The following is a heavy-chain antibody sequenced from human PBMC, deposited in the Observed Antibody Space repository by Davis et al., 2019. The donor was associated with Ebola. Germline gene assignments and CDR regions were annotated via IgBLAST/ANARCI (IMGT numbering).Heavy chain of an antibody. J-gene: IGHJ4*02. Sequence: PSETLSLTCTVSGGSISSSSYYWGWIRQPPGKGLEWIGSIYYSGSTYYNPSLKSRVTISVDTSKNQFSLKLSSVTAADTAVYYCEGTLRYFDWFPFDYWGQGTLVTVSS. D-gene: IGHD3-9*01. V-gene: IGHV4-39*01. CDR1: GGSISSSSYY. CDR3: EGTLRYFDWFPFDY. CDR2: IYYSGST.